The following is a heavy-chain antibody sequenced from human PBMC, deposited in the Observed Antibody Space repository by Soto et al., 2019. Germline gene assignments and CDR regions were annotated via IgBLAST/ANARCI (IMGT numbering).Heavy chain of an antibody. Sequence: SEPLSLTCTVSGGSISSYYWSWIRQPPGKGLELFGEIIHSGSTNYNPSLKSRVTIPVDTSKNQFSLKLSSVTAADTAVYYCARGRFLEWLSIGYYFDYWGQGTLVTVSS. CDR3: ARGRFLEWLSIGYYFDY. D-gene: IGHD3-3*01. CDR1: GGSISSYY. J-gene: IGHJ4*02. CDR2: IIHSGST. V-gene: IGHV4-34*01.